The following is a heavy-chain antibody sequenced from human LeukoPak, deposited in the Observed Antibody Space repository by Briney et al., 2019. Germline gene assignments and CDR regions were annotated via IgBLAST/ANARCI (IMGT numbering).Heavy chain of an antibody. CDR3: ARDSCSSTSCYFDY. J-gene: IGHJ4*02. Sequence: GGSLRLSCAASGFTFSSYSMNWVRQAPGKGLEWASSISSSSSYIYYADSVKGRFTISRDNAKNSLYLQMNSLRAEDTAVYYCARDSCSSTSCYFDYWGQGTLVTVSS. D-gene: IGHD2-2*01. CDR2: ISSSSSYI. CDR1: GFTFSSYS. V-gene: IGHV3-21*01.